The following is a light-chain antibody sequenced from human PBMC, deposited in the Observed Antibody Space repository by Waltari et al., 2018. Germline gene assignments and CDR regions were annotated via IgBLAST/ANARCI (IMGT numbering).Light chain of an antibody. CDR3: QQYNNWLYT. V-gene: IGKV3-15*01. CDR1: QRASTN. J-gene: IGKJ2*01. Sequence: ERVMTQSPAPLSVSPGETATLSCRASQRASTNLAWYQQKAGQAPRLLIYDASIRATGVPARFSGSGAGTEFTLTITGLQSEDFAVYYCQQYNNWLYTFGQGTKLEIK. CDR2: DAS.